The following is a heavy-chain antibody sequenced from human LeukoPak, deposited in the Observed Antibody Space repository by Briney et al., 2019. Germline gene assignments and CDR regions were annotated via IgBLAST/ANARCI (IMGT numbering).Heavy chain of an antibody. Sequence: ASVKVSCKASGYTFTSYAMHWVRQAPGQRLEWMGWINAGNGNTKYSQKFQDRVAITRDTSTSTAYMELSSPRSEDTAVYYCARGPRYSSSWYGGYWGQGTLVTVSS. D-gene: IGHD6-13*01. CDR1: GYTFTSYA. CDR3: ARGPRYSSSWYGGY. V-gene: IGHV1-3*01. J-gene: IGHJ4*02. CDR2: INAGNGNT.